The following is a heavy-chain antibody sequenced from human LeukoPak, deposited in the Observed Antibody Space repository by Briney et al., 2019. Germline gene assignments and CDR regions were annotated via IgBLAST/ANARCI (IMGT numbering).Heavy chain of an antibody. CDR3: AKDLGASNGPGLDV. J-gene: IGHJ6*02. V-gene: IGHV3-33*06. Sequence: GGSLRLSCAASGFTFSSYGMHWVRQAPGKGLEWVAVIWYDGSNKYYADSVKGRFTISRDNSKNTLYLQMYSLRAEDTAVYYCAKDLGASNGPGLDVWGQGTTVTVSS. CDR1: GFTFSSYG. D-gene: IGHD5-18*01. CDR2: IWYDGSNK.